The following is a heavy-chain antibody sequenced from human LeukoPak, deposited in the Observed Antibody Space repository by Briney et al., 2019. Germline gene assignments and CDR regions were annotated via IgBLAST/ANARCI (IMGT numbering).Heavy chain of an antibody. Sequence: ASVKVSCKASGYTFASYYMHWVRQAPGQGLEWMGMIYPRDGSTSYAQKFQGRVTVTRDTSTSTVHMELSGLRSEDTAVYYCARDQEGFDYWGQGTLVTVSS. CDR3: ARDQEGFDY. CDR2: IYPRDGST. J-gene: IGHJ4*02. CDR1: GYTFASYY. V-gene: IGHV1-46*01.